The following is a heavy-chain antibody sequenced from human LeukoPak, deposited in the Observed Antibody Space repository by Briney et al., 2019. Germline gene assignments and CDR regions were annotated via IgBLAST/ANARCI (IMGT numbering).Heavy chain of an antibody. Sequence: SETLSLTCTVSGGSISSYYWSWIRQPAGKGLEWIGRIYTSGSTNYNPSLKSRVTTSVDTSKNQFSLKLSSVTAADTAVYYCARGGAVAGGYYYYYMDVWGKGTTVTVSS. CDR3: ARGGAVAGGYYYYYMDV. J-gene: IGHJ6*03. CDR2: IYTSGST. V-gene: IGHV4-4*07. CDR1: GGSISSYY. D-gene: IGHD6-19*01.